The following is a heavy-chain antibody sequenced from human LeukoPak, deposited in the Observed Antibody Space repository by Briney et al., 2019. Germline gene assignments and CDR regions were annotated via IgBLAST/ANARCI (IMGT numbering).Heavy chain of an antibody. D-gene: IGHD3-22*01. CDR2: IDYSGST. CDR1: GGSISSSSSF. CDR3: ASIPYDSSGYYYFDY. V-gene: IGHV4-39*01. J-gene: IGHJ4*02. Sequence: SETLSLTCIVSGGSISSSSSFWGWICQPPGKGLEWIGSIDYSGSTNYNPSLKSRVTISVDTSKNQFSLKLSSVTAADTAVYFCASIPYDSSGYYYFDYWGQGTLVTVSS.